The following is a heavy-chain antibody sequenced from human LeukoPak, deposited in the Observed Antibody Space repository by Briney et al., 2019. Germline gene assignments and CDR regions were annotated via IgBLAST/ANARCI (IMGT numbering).Heavy chain of an antibody. CDR1: SGSFSGYY. D-gene: IGHD3-10*01. J-gene: IGHJ4*02. Sequence: PSETLSLTCAVYSGSFSGYYWSWVRQAPGKGLEWVSGINWNGGSTGYADSVKGRFTISRDNAKNSLYLQMNSLRAEDTALYYCARVFYARVAMVRGVIKGPLDYWGQGTLVTVSS. CDR3: ARVFYARVAMVRGVIKGPLDY. CDR2: INWNGGST. V-gene: IGHV3-20*04.